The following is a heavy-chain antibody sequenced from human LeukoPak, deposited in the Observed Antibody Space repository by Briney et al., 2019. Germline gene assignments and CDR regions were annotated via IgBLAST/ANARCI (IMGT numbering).Heavy chain of an antibody. Sequence: SETLSLTCTVSGGSISSHYWSWIRQPPGKGLEWIGYIYYSGSTNYNPSLKSRVTISVDTSKNQFSLKLSSVTAADTAVYYCARDPSSNDACYIWGQGTMVTVSS. J-gene: IGHJ3*02. CDR3: ARDPSSNDACYI. CDR2: IYYSGST. CDR1: GGSISSHY. V-gene: IGHV4-59*11.